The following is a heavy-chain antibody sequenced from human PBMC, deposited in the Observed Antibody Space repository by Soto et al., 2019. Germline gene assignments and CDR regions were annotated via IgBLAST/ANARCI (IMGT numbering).Heavy chain of an antibody. CDR3: ARGLAAYGA. V-gene: IGHV1-3*01. J-gene: IGHJ4*02. D-gene: IGHD2-21*01. CDR1: GYTFTHYA. Sequence: QVQLVQSGAEVKKPGASVKVSCTASGYTFTHYAIHWVRHAPGQSLEWMGFINAGSCNTKYSQTFQGRLPFTKDTSASTAYMDLISLRSEDTPIYYCARGLAAYGARGQGTRVTVSS. CDR2: INAGSCNT.